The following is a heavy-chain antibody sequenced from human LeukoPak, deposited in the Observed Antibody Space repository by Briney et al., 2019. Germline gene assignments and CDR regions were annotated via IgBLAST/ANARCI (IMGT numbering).Heavy chain of an antibody. CDR2: IYYSGST. Sequence: SETLSLTCTVSGGSVSSGSYYWSWIRQPPGKGLEWIGYIYYSGSTNCNPSLKSRVTISVDTSKNQFSLKLSSVTAADTAVYYCARLYSSGWYFDYWGQGTLVTVSS. CDR1: GGSVSSGSYY. CDR3: ARLYSSGWYFDY. J-gene: IGHJ4*02. V-gene: IGHV4-61*01. D-gene: IGHD6-19*01.